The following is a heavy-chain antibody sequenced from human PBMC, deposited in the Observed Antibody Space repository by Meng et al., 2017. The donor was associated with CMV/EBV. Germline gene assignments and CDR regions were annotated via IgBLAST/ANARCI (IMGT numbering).Heavy chain of an antibody. CDR1: GFTFRSYS. D-gene: IGHD3-9*01. CDR3: ARGRDILTGYQGYQYGMDV. V-gene: IGHV3-21*01. Sequence: GGSLRLSFAASGFTFRSYSMNWVRQAPGKGLEWVSSISSSSSYRYYADSVKGRFTISRDNAKNSLYLQMNRLRAEDTAGYYCARGRDILTGYQGYQYGMDVWGQGTTVTVSS. CDR2: ISSSSSYR. J-gene: IGHJ6*02.